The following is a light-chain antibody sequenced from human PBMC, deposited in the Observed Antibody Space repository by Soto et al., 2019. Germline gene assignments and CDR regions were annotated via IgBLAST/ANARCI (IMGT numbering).Light chain of an antibody. Sequence: DIQMTQSPSTLSASVGDRVTITGRASQSITNCLAWYQQKPAKAAKLLIFDASSLRSGVPSRFSGSESATEFSLTISRLQPEDFATYYRHQHNPYSTYTFGPGTKLEIK. CDR2: DAS. CDR1: QSITNC. CDR3: HQHNPYSTYT. J-gene: IGKJ2*01. V-gene: IGKV1-5*03.